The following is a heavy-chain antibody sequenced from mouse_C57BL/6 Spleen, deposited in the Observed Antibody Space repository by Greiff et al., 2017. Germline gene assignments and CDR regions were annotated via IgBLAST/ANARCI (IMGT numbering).Heavy chain of an antibody. CDR3: ASDAHDRDY. CDR2: IDPSDSYT. J-gene: IGHJ2*01. Sequence: VQLQQPGAELVMPGASVKLSCKASGYTFTSYWMHWVKQRPGQGLEWIGEIDPSDSYTNYNQKFKGKSTLTVDKSSSTAYMQLSSLTSEDSAVYYCASDAHDRDYWGQGTTLTVSS. CDR1: GYTFTSYW. D-gene: IGHD1-3*01. V-gene: IGHV1-69*01.